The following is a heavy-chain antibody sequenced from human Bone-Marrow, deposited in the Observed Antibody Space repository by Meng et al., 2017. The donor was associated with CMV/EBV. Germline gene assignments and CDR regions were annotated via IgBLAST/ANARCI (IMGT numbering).Heavy chain of an antibody. V-gene: IGHV4-39*02. Sequence: SETLSLTCTVSGGSISSSSYYWGWIRQPPGKGLEWIGSIYYSGSTYYNPSLKSRVTISVDTSKNQFSLKLSSVTAADTAVYYCARERTKYRRGGFDPWGQGTLVTVSS. D-gene: IGHD6-6*01. J-gene: IGHJ5*02. CDR2: IYYSGST. CDR1: GGSISSSSYY. CDR3: ARERTKYRRGGFDP.